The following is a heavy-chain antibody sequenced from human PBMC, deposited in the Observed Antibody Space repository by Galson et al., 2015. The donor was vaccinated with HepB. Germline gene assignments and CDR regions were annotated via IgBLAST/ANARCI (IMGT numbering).Heavy chain of an antibody. D-gene: IGHD5-18*01. Sequence: SVKVSCKASGYTFTRYTMHWVRQAPGQRLEWMGWINDVNDNTKYSQKFQGRVTITRDTSASTAYMELSSLRSEDTAVYYCARRAFGNYGYDYWGQGTLVTVSS. V-gene: IGHV1-3*01. CDR1: GYTFTRYT. J-gene: IGHJ4*02. CDR3: ARRAFGNYGYDY. CDR2: INDVNDNT.